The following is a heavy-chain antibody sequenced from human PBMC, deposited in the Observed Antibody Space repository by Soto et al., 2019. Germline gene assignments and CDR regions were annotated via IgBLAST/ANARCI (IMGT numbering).Heavy chain of an antibody. CDR2: ISSRSDI. CDR1: GFTFSSYE. D-gene: IGHD2-2*02. J-gene: IGHJ6*02. V-gene: IGHV3-21*01. Sequence: PGGSLRLSCAASGFTFSSYEMNWVRQAPGKGLEWVSSISSRSDIYYADAVKGRFTISRDNAKNSVSLQTNSLRAEDTAVYYCAREYTAWPLADGVDVWGQGTTVTVSS. CDR3: AREYTAWPLADGVDV.